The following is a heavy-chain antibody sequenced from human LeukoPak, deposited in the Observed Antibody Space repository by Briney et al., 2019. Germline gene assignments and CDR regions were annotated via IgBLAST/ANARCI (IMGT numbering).Heavy chain of an antibody. Sequence: SLSLSSAASGFTFNSYHMTRVHPSPRKALQGVVDIKQDGSDKYYVGSGKGRFTISRDNAKNSLYLQMSSLRAEDTAVYFCARYNSASNTDDYWGQGTLVTASS. CDR1: GFTFNSYH. CDR2: IKQDGSDK. V-gene: IGHV3-7*03. D-gene: IGHD6-19*01. J-gene: IGHJ4*02. CDR3: ARYNSASNTDDY.